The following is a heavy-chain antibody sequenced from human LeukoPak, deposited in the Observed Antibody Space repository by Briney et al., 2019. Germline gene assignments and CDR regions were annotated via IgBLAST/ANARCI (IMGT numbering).Heavy chain of an antibody. V-gene: IGHV1-2*02. CDR3: ASGPSGYSYGLVDY. CDR1: GYTFTGYY. Sequence: GASVKVSCKASGYTFTGYYMHWVRQAPGQGLEWMGWINPNSGGTNYAQKFQGRVTMTRDTSISTAYMELSRLRSDDTAVYHCASGPSGYSYGLVDYWGQGTLVTVSS. J-gene: IGHJ4*02. CDR2: INPNSGGT. D-gene: IGHD5-18*01.